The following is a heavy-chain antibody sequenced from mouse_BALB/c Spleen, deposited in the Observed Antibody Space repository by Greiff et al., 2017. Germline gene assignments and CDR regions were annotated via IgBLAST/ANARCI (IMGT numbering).Heavy chain of an antibody. D-gene: IGHD1-1*01. CDR3: ARDLLLRDY. CDR2: IDPANGNT. CDR1: GFNIKDTY. J-gene: IGHJ2*01. V-gene: IGHV14-3*02. Sequence: VHVKQSGAELVKPGASVKLSCTASGFNIKDTYMHWVKQRPEQGLEWIGRIDPANGNTKYDPKFQGKATITADTSSNTAYLQLSSLTSEDTAVYYCARDLLLRDYWGQGTTLTVSS.